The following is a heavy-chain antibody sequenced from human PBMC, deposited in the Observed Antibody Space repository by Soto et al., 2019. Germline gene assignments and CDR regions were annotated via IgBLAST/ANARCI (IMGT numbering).Heavy chain of an antibody. CDR2: FSYGGGT. CDR3: ARQFRDAYTALAF. D-gene: IGHD2-2*01. CDR1: GGSISDYY. V-gene: IGHV4-59*08. Sequence: QVQLQESGPGLAKPSETLSLTCTVSGGSISDYYWSWIRQPPGKGLEWIGYFSYGGGTNNSPSLKSRAPRSGDTSKNALSLNLLAVTAADTAVYYCARQFRDAYTALAFWGQGTLVTVSS. J-gene: IGHJ4*02.